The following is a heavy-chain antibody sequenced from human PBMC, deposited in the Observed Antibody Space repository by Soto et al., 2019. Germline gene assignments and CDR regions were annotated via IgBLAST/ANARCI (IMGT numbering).Heavy chain of an antibody. J-gene: IGHJ4*02. Sequence: EVQLLESGGGLVQPGGSLRLSCAASGFTFNNYVMTWVRQAPGKGLEWVSAISGGGDTTSYADSVKGRFTVSRDGSKNTLYLQMSSLGAEDTALYYCAKGRGGSGSLTPRVDFWGQGTLVTVSS. CDR3: AKGRGGSGSLTPRVDF. V-gene: IGHV3-23*01. CDR2: ISGGGDTT. D-gene: IGHD3-10*01. CDR1: GFTFNNYV.